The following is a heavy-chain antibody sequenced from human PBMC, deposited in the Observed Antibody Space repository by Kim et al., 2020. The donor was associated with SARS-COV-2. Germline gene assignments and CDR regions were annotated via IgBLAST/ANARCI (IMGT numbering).Heavy chain of an antibody. V-gene: IGHV1-69*13. CDR3: ARDRHCSSTSCYYYYGMDV. CDR1: GGTFSSYA. J-gene: IGHJ6*02. D-gene: IGHD2-2*01. Sequence: SVKVSCKASGGTFSSYAISWVRQAPGQGLEWMGGIIPIFGTANYAQKFQGRVTITADESTSTAYMELSSLRSEDTAVYYCARDRHCSSTSCYYYYGMDVWGQGTTVTVSS. CDR2: IIPIFGTA.